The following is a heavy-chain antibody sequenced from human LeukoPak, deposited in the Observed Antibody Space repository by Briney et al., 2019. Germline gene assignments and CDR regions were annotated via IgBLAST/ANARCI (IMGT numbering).Heavy chain of an antibody. CDR2: ISAYNGNT. CDR1: GYTFTSYG. Sequence: ASVKVSCKASGYTFTSYGISWVRQAPGQGLEWMGWISAYNGNTNHAQKLQGRVTMTTDTSTSTAYMELRSLRSDDTAVYYCARDVGWDYYDSSGYFCPFDYWGQGTLVTVSS. CDR3: ARDVGWDYYDSSGYFCPFDY. V-gene: IGHV1-18*01. D-gene: IGHD3-22*01. J-gene: IGHJ4*02.